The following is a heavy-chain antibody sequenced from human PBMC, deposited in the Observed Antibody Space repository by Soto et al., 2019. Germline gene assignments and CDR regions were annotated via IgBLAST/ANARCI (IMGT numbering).Heavy chain of an antibody. V-gene: IGHV1-46*01. CDR2: INPSDGST. D-gene: IGHD2-15*01. J-gene: IGHJ3*02. Sequence: ASVKVSCKASGYTFTSYYMHWVRQAPGQGLEWMGIINPSDGSTSYAQKLQGRVTMTTDTSTSTAYMELRSLRSDDTAVYYCGRDLGYCSGGSCYSSGRSDAFDIWGQGTMVTVSS. CDR1: GYTFTSYY. CDR3: GRDLGYCSGGSCYSSGRSDAFDI.